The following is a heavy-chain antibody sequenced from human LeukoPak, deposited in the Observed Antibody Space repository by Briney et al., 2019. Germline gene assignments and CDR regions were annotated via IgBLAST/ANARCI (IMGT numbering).Heavy chain of an antibody. CDR3: AKDLGAYYYGSGKDYFDY. CDR1: GFTFSSYG. Sequence: PGGSLRLSCAASGFTFSSYGMHWVRQAPGKGLEWVAFIRYDGSIKYYADSVKGRFTISRDNSKNTLYLQMNSLRAEDTAVYYCAKDLGAYYYGSGKDYFDYWGQGTLVTVSS. CDR2: IRYDGSIK. V-gene: IGHV3-30*02. J-gene: IGHJ4*02. D-gene: IGHD3-10*01.